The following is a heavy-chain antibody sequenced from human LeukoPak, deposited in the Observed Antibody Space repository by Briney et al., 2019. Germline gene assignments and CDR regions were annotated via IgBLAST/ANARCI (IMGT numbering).Heavy chain of an antibody. CDR2: IYHSGNT. D-gene: IGHD4-17*01. Sequence: SQTLSLTCAVSGGSISGGGYSWSWIRQPPGKGLEWIGYIYHSGNTYYNPSLKSRVTISTDRSKNQFSLKLRSVTAADTAVYYCASEHNTVGFDYWGQGTLVTVSS. CDR1: GGSISGGGYS. V-gene: IGHV4-30-2*01. CDR3: ASEHNTVGFDY. J-gene: IGHJ4*02.